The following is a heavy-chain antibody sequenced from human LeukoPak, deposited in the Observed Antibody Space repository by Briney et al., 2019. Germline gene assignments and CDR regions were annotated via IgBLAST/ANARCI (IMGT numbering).Heavy chain of an antibody. CDR3: ARALDGMVRGVIITNWFDP. Sequence: GGSLRLSCAASGFTLSSYWMHWVRQAPGKGLVWVSHINSEGSRTNYADSVKGRFTISRDNAKNTLYLQMNSLRAEDTAVYYCARALDGMVRGVIITNWFDPWGQGTLVTVSS. CDR2: INSEGSRT. CDR1: GFTLSSYW. V-gene: IGHV3-74*01. J-gene: IGHJ5*02. D-gene: IGHD3-10*01.